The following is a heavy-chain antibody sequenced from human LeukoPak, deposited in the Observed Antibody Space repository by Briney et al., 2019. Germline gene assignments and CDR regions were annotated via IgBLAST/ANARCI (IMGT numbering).Heavy chain of an antibody. Sequence: SLRLSCAASGFTFDDYAMHWVRQAPGKGLEWVSGISWNSGSIGYADSVKGRFTISRDNAKNSLYLQMNSLRAEDTALYYCAKDTAYGSGSYSVFDYWGQGTLVTVSS. CDR1: GFTFDDYA. V-gene: IGHV3-9*01. D-gene: IGHD3-10*01. CDR2: ISWNSGSI. CDR3: AKDTAYGSGSYSVFDY. J-gene: IGHJ4*02.